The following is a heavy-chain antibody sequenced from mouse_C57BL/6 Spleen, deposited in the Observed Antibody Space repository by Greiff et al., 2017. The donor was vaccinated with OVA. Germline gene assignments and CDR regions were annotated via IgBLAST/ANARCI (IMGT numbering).Heavy chain of an antibody. CDR3: TTSSYGAMDY. V-gene: IGHV14-4*01. CDR2: IDPENGDT. Sequence: VQLQQSGAELVRPGASVKLSCTASGFNIKDDYMHWVKQRPEQGLEWIGWIDPENGDTEYASKLQGKATITADTSSNTAYLQLSSLTSEDTAVYYCTTSSYGAMDYWGQGTSVTVSS. D-gene: IGHD1-1*01. CDR1: GFNIKDDY. J-gene: IGHJ4*01.